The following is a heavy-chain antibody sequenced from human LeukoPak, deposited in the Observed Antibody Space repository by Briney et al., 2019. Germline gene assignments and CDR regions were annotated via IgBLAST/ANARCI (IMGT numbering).Heavy chain of an antibody. Sequence: GGSLRLSCAASGFTFSIYWMSWVRQAPGKGREWVANIKQDGSDKYYVDSVKGRFTISRDNAKNSLYLQMNSLRAEDTAVYYCAREQYGDHFDYWGQGTLVTVSS. CDR3: AREQYGDHFDY. D-gene: IGHD4-17*01. J-gene: IGHJ4*02. CDR2: IKQDGSDK. V-gene: IGHV3-7*03. CDR1: GFTFSIYW.